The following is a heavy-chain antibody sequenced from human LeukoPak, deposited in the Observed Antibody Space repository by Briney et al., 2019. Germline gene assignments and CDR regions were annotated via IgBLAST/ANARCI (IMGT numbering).Heavy chain of an antibody. V-gene: IGHV3-23*01. CDR2: ISGSGGST. CDR1: GFTFSSYA. Sequence: GGSLRLSCAASGFTFSSYAMRWVRQAPGKGLEWVSVISGSGGSTYYADSVKGRFTISRDNSKNTLYLQMNSLRDEDTAVYYCARDTDYAFHIWGQGTVVTVSS. CDR3: ARDTDYAFHI. J-gene: IGHJ3*02.